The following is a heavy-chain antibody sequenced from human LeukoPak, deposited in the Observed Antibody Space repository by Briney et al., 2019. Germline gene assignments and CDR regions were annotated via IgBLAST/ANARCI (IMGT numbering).Heavy chain of an antibody. Sequence: PGGSLRLSCVASGFTFRSYWMSWVRQAPGKGLEWLANIKQDESEKYYVDSVKGRFTISRDNAQNSLYLQMNSLRGEDTAVYYCSRDYGPKLGLDSWGRGTLVTVSS. J-gene: IGHJ4*02. CDR1: GFTFRSYW. CDR2: IKQDESEK. CDR3: SRDYGPKLGLDS. D-gene: IGHD7-27*01. V-gene: IGHV3-7*03.